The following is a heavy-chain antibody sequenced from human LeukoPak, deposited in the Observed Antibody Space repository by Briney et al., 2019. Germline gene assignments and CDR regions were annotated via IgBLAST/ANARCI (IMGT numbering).Heavy chain of an antibody. V-gene: IGHV1-2*02. CDR2: MHPGNGNT. Sequence: ASVKVSCKASGYRFISNYIQWVRQAPGLGPEWMGWMHPGNGNTRYAEKFQGRVTMTRETSINTAYMDLSSLRSADTAVYYCAREGSYCVGGDCYSFDFWGQGTLITVSS. J-gene: IGHJ4*02. D-gene: IGHD2-21*02. CDR1: GYRFISNY. CDR3: AREGSYCVGGDCYSFDF.